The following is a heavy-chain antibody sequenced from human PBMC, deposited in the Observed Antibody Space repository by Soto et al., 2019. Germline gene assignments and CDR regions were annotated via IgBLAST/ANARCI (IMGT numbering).Heavy chain of an antibody. CDR2: IYWDDSK. CDR1: GFSLTTDRVG. D-gene: IGHD1-26*01. J-gene: IGHJ4*02. Sequence: QITLKESGPTLVKPTQTLTLTCTFSGFSLTTDRVGVGWIRQPPGEALEWLAVIYWDDSKTYRPSLESRLTITKDTSKNQVALTMPNMDSLDTATYYCAHAYGGRSLYWGQGTLVTGSS. V-gene: IGHV2-5*02. CDR3: AHAYGGRSLY.